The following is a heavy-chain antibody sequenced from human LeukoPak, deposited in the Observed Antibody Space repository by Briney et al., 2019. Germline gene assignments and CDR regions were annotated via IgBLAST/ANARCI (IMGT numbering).Heavy chain of an antibody. D-gene: IGHD3-10*01. CDR3: AKTHLFTSVVRFGELLSSFDY. CDR2: ISYDGSNK. Sequence: PGGSLRLSCAASGFTFSSYGMHWVRQAPGKGLEWVAVISYDGSNKYYADSVKGRFNISRDNSKNALYLQMNSLRAEDTAVYYCAKTHLFTSVVRFGELLSSFDYWGQGTLVTVSS. J-gene: IGHJ4*02. V-gene: IGHV3-30*18. CDR1: GFTFSSYG.